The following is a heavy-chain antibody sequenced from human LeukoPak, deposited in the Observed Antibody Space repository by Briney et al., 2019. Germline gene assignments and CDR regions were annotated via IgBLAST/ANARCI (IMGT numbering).Heavy chain of an antibody. J-gene: IGHJ6*02. D-gene: IGHD3-22*01. V-gene: IGHV3-30*18. CDR2: VSYDGDNK. Sequence: GGSLRLSCAVSEFRFSNYGMHWVRQAPGKGLEWVAVVSYDGDNKYYRDSVKGRFTISRDNSKNTLYLQMNSLRAEDTAIYYCAKDSKYDGSGYYSLYNYYGMDVWGQGTSVTVAS. CDR1: EFRFSNYG. CDR3: AKDSKYDGSGYYSLYNYYGMDV.